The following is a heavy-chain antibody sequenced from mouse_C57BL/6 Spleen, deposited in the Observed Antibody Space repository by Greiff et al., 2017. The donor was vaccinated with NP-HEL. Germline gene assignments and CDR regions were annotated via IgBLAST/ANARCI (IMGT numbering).Heavy chain of an antibody. CDR3: ALDGYYGGAY. V-gene: IGHV3-6*01. Sequence: EVQLQQSGPGLVKPSQSLSLTCSVTGYSITSGYYWNWIRQFPGNKLEWMGYISYDGSNNYNPSLKNRISITRDTSKNQFFLKLNSVTTEDTATYYCALDGYYGGAYWGQGTLVTVSA. CDR1: GYSITSGYY. J-gene: IGHJ3*01. D-gene: IGHD2-3*01. CDR2: ISYDGSN.